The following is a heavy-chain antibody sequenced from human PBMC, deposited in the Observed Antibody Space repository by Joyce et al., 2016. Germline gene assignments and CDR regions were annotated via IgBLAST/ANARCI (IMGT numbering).Heavy chain of an antibody. Sequence: QVQLVESGGGVVQPGRSLRLSCAASGYSFSTHGMHWVRQAPGKGLEWVAAIWFDGSKKYYGGFVTGRFTISRDDSKSTMYLEMNSLRVEDTAVYYCAGDLSHSSCDFRGQGTPVTVSA. J-gene: IGHJ4*02. CDR3: AGDLSHSSCDF. CDR2: IWFDGSKK. V-gene: IGHV3-33*01. CDR1: GYSFSTHG. D-gene: IGHD6-13*01.